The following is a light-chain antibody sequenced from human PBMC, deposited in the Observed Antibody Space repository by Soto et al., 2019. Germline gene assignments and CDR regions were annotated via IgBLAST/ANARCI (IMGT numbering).Light chain of an antibody. V-gene: IGKV3-20*01. J-gene: IGKJ1*01. CDR2: GAS. CDR1: QSIGSSY. CDR3: QQYGSSPRT. Sequence: ENVLTQSPGTLPLSPGERATLSCRASQSIGSSYLAWYQQKPGQAPRLLIYGASSRATGIPDRFSGSGSGTDFTLTISRLEPEDFAVYYCQQYGSSPRTFDQGTKVEFK.